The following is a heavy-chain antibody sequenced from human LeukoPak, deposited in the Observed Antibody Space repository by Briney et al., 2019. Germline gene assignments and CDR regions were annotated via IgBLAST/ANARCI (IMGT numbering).Heavy chain of an antibody. CDR3: ARDLMAVAGTGFDY. CDR1: GFTFSSYS. V-gene: IGHV3-21*01. D-gene: IGHD6-19*01. J-gene: IGHJ4*02. CDR2: ISRAGDYT. Sequence: GGSLRLSCVAPGFTFSSYSMNWVRQAPGKGLEWVSSISRAGDYTYSEDSVKGRFTISRDNAKDSLYLQLNSLRAEDTAIYYCARDLMAVAGTGFDYWGQGALVTVSS.